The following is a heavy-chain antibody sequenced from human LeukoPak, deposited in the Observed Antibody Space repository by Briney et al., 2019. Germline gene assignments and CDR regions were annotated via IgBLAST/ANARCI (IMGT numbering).Heavy chain of an antibody. Sequence: PSETLSLTCTVSGGSISSYYWSWIRQPAGKGLEWIGRIYTSGSTNYNPSLKSRVTMSVDTSKNQFSLKLSSVTAADTAVYYCARSQRIVVVPVAIVDYYYYMDVWGKGTTVTVSS. CDR2: IYTSGST. V-gene: IGHV4-4*07. CDR3: ARSQRIVVVPVAIVDYYYYMDV. D-gene: IGHD2-2*01. CDR1: GGSISSYY. J-gene: IGHJ6*03.